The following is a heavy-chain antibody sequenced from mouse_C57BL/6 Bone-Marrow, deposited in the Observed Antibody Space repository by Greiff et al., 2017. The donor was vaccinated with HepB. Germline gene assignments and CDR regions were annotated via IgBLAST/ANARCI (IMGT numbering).Heavy chain of an antibody. CDR1: GFNIKDDY. J-gene: IGHJ3*01. Sequence: EVQLQQSGAELVRPGASVKLSCTASGFNIKDDYMHWVKQRPEQGLEWIGWIDPENGDTEYASKFQGKATITADTSSNTAYLQLSSLTSEDTAVYYCTTGGNCPWFAYWGQGTLVTVSA. D-gene: IGHD2-1*01. CDR3: TTGGNCPWFAY. CDR2: IDPENGDT. V-gene: IGHV14-4*01.